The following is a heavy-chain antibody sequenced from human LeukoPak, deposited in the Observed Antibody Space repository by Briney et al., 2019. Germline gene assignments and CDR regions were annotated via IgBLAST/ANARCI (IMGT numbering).Heavy chain of an antibody. V-gene: IGHV1-46*01. CDR2: INPSGGST. D-gene: IGHD3-10*01. Sequence: GASVKVSCKASGYTFTSYYMHWVRQAPGQGLEWMGIINPSGGSTSYAQKFQGRVTMTRDTSTSTVYKELSSLRSEDTAVYYCARDPKPPSSISNYYGSGSYTYAFDIWGQGTMVTVSS. J-gene: IGHJ3*02. CDR3: ARDPKPPSSISNYYGSGSYTYAFDI. CDR1: GYTFTSYY.